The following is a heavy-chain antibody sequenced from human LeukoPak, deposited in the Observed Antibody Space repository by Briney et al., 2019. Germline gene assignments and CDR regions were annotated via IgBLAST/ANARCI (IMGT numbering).Heavy chain of an antibody. J-gene: IGHJ4*02. V-gene: IGHV4-34*01. Sequence: PSETLSLTCAVYGGSFSGYYWSWIRQPPGKRLEWIGEINHSGSTNYNPSLKSRVTISVDTSKNQFSLKLSSVTAADTAVYYCARGRDIVLMVYDYWGQGTLVTVSS. CDR2: INHSGST. CDR1: GGSFSGYY. D-gene: IGHD2-8*01. CDR3: ARGRDIVLMVYDY.